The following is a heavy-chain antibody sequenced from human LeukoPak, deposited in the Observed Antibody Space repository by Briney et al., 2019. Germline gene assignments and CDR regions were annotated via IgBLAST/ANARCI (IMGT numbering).Heavy chain of an antibody. CDR3: ARGYCSSTSCRYYFVY. Sequence: SETLSLTCTVSGGSISSHYWSWIRQPPGKGLEWIGYIYYSGSTNYNPSLKSRVTISVDTSKNQFSLKLSSVTAADTAVYYCARGYCSSTSCRYYFVYWGQGTLVTVSS. CDR1: GGSISSHY. D-gene: IGHD2-2*01. J-gene: IGHJ4*02. V-gene: IGHV4-59*11. CDR2: IYYSGST.